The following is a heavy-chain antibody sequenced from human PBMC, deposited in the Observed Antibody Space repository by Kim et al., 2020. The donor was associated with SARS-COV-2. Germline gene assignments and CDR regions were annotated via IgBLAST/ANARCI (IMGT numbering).Heavy chain of an antibody. J-gene: IGHJ4*02. V-gene: IGHV3-21*01. D-gene: IGHD6-6*01. CDR3: ARDQGYSSSPHTYYLDY. CDR1: GFTFSSYS. Sequence: GGSLRLSCAASGFTFSSYSMNWVRQAPGKGLEWVSSISSSSSYIYYADSVKGRFTISRDNAKNSLYLQMNSLRAEDTAVYYCARDQGYSSSPHTYYLDYWGQGTLVTVSS. CDR2: ISSSSSYI.